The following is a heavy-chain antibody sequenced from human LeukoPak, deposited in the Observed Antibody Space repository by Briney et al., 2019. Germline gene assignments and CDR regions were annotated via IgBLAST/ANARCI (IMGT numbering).Heavy chain of an antibody. D-gene: IGHD5-24*01. Sequence: GGSLRLSCAASGFTFSSYGMHWVRQVPGKGLMWVAHINTNGDSANYADSVKGRFTISRDNAKSTLSLQMNSLRAEDTAIYYCVRDNAYTFDYWGQGTLVTVSS. V-gene: IGHV3-74*01. J-gene: IGHJ4*01. CDR2: INTNGDSA. CDR3: VRDNAYTFDY. CDR1: GFTFSSYG.